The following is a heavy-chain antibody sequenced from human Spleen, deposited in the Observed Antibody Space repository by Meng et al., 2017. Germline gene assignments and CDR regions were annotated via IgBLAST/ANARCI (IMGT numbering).Heavy chain of an antibody. CDR2: IYHSGTT. V-gene: IGHV4-4*02. J-gene: IGHJ5*02. CDR1: GGSISRTQW. D-gene: IGHD3-10*01. CDR3: ASQVFSGLNWFGP. Sequence: QAQLQEAVRGLVKAAGALSLTWPVSGGSISRTQWWNWVRQEAGKGLEWVGEIYHSGTTNYNPSLKSRVTMSVDESKNQFSLKLSSVTAADTAVYYCASQVFSGLNWFGPWGQGTLVTVSS.